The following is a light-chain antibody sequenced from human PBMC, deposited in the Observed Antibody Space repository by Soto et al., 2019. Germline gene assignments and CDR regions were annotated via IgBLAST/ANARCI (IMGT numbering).Light chain of an antibody. CDR2: ASS. Sequence: VMTQSPANMSVSPGERVTLSCRASQNVATYVAWYQQKRGQAPRLLIYASSTRATDIPATFSGSGSGTQFSLTISSLQSEDSAVYYCQQYYLWGLPFGGGTKVEI. CDR3: QQYYLWGLP. CDR1: QNVATY. V-gene: IGKV3D-15*01. J-gene: IGKJ4*01.